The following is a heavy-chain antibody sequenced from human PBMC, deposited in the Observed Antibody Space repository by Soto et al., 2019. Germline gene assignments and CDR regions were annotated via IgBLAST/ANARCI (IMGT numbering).Heavy chain of an antibody. V-gene: IGHV3-49*03. CDR1: GFTFGDYA. J-gene: IGHJ6*02. CDR3: TREGYCSGGSCYRSYYYGMDV. D-gene: IGHD2-15*01. CDR2: IRSKAYGGTT. Sequence: GGSLRLSCTASGFTFGDYAMSWFRQAPGKGLEWVGFIRSKAYGGTTEYAASVKGRFTISRDDSKSIAYLQMNSLKTEDTAVYYCTREGYCSGGSCYRSYYYGMDVWGQGTTVTVSS.